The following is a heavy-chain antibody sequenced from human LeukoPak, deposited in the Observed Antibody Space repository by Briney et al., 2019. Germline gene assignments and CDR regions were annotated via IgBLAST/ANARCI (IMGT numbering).Heavy chain of an antibody. CDR3: ARGIVLDY. Sequence: PGGSLRLSCAASGFTFTNAWMTWVRQAPGKGLEWVANIKQDGSEKYYVDSVKGRFTISRDNAKNSLYLQMNSLRAEDTAVYYCARGIVLDYWGQGTLVTVSS. J-gene: IGHJ4*02. CDR1: GFTFTNAW. CDR2: IKQDGSEK. D-gene: IGHD1-26*01. V-gene: IGHV3-7*03.